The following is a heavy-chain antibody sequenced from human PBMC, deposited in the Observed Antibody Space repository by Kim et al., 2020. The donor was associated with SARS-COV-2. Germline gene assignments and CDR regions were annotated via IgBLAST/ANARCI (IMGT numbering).Heavy chain of an antibody. Sequence: SETLSLTCAVYGGSFSGYYWSWIRQPPGKGLEWIGEINHSGSTNYNPSLKSRVTISVDTSKNQFSLKLSSVTAADTAVYYCASTRGYYGSGRQSPRFDYWGQGTLVTVSS. D-gene: IGHD3-10*01. J-gene: IGHJ4*02. V-gene: IGHV4-34*01. CDR2: INHSGST. CDR1: GGSFSGYY. CDR3: ASTRGYYGSGRQSPRFDY.